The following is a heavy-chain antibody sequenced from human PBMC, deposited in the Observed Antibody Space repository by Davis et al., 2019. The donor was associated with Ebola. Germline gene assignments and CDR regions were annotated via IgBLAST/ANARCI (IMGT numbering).Heavy chain of an antibody. Sequence: ASVKVSCKASGYTFTGYYMHWVRQAPGQGLEWMGWINAGNGNTKYSQKLQGRVTMTTDTSTSTAYMELRSLRSDDTAVYYCARGYIGYFDYWGQGTLVTVSS. CDR2: INAGNGNT. CDR1: GYTFTGYY. J-gene: IGHJ4*02. D-gene: IGHD5-18*01. CDR3: ARGYIGYFDY. V-gene: IGHV1-18*04.